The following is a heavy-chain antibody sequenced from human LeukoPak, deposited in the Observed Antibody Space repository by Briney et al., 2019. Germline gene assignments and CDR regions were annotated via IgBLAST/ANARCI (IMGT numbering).Heavy chain of an antibody. Sequence: PGGSLRLSCAASGFTFSSYGMSWVRQAPGKGLEWVSAISGSGGSTYYADSVKGRFTISRDNSKNTLYLQMNSLRAEDTAVYYCAKDSSIAAAGTGVYYFDYWGQGTLVTVSS. D-gene: IGHD6-13*01. V-gene: IGHV3-23*01. CDR2: ISGSGGST. J-gene: IGHJ4*02. CDR1: GFTFSSYG. CDR3: AKDSSIAAAGTGVYYFDY.